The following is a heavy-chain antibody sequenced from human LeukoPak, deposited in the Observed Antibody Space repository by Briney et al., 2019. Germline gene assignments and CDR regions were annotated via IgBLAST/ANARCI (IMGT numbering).Heavy chain of an antibody. CDR1: GGTFSSYA. Sequence: SVKVSCKASGGTFSSYAISWVRQAPGQGLEWMGGIIPIFGTANYAQKFQGRVTITTDESTSAAYMELSSLRSGDTAVYYCARHRSRMEWSLFDYWGQGILVTVSS. J-gene: IGHJ4*02. CDR2: IIPIFGTA. D-gene: IGHD3-3*01. V-gene: IGHV1-69*05. CDR3: ARHRSRMEWSLFDY.